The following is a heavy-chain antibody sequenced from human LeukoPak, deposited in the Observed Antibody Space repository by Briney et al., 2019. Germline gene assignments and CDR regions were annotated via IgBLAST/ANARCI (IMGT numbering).Heavy chain of an antibody. J-gene: IGHJ4*02. D-gene: IGHD6-19*01. V-gene: IGHV3-30*02. CDR3: AKDLGSGWTTGPHHYFDS. Sequence: PGGSLRLSCAASGFTFSSYGIHWVRQAPATGLEWVAFIRFDGSNTYYVDSVKGRFTISRDNSKNTLYLQMSSLRPEDTAVYYCAKDLGSGWTTGPHHYFDSWGQGALVTVSS. CDR2: IRFDGSNT. CDR1: GFTFSSYG.